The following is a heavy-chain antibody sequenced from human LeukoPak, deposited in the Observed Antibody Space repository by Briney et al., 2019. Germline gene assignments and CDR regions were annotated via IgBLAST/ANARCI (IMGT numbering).Heavy chain of an antibody. CDR1: GFTFSSYA. V-gene: IGHV3-30-3*01. D-gene: IGHD6-6*01. J-gene: IGHJ4*02. CDR3: ARDREYSSSSLDY. Sequence: PGGSLRLSCAASGFTFSSYAMHWVRQAPGKGLEWVAVISYDGSNKYYADSVKGRFTISRDNSKNTLYLRMNSLRAEDTAVYYCARDREYSSSSLDYWGQGTLVTVSS. CDR2: ISYDGSNK.